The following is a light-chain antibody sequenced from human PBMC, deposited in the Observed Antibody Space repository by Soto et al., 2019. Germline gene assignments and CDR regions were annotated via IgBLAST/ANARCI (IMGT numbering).Light chain of an antibody. J-gene: IGKJ2*01. CDR2: DAS. V-gene: IGKV3-20*01. Sequence: EIVLTQSPGTLSLSPGERATLSCRASQSVSSTYLTWYQQKPGQAPRLLIYDASSRATGIPDRFSGSGSGADFTLTINRLEPEDFAVYYCQHYSGSPPYTFGQGTKVDIK. CDR3: QHYSGSPPYT. CDR1: QSVSSTY.